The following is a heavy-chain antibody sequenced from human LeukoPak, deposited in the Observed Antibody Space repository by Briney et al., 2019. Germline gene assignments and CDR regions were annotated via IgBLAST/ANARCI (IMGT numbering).Heavy chain of an antibody. CDR2: IKQDGSEK. J-gene: IGHJ6*03. D-gene: IGHD1-26*01. V-gene: IGHV3-7*01. CDR1: GFTFSNYW. Sequence: PGGSLRLSCAASGFTFSNYWMSWVRQAPGKGLEWVANIKQDGSEKYYVDSVKGRFTISGDNAKNSLYLQMNSLRAEDTAVYYCARDGTGSYHTSYYYYYYMDVWGKGTTVTVSS. CDR3: ARDGTGSYHTSYYYYYYMDV.